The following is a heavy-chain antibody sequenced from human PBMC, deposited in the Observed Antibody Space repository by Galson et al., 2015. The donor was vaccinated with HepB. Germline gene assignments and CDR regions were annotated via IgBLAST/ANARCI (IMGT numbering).Heavy chain of an antibody. CDR3: AREGSSGYYSLFGAFDI. CDR2: ISYDGSNK. CDR1: GFTFSSYA. V-gene: IGHV3-30-3*01. D-gene: IGHD3-22*01. Sequence: SLRLSCAASGFTFSSYAMHWVRQAPGQGLEWVAVISYDGSNKYYADSVKGRFTISRDNSKNTLYLQMNSLRAEDTAVYYCAREGSSGYYSLFGAFDIWGQGTMVTVSS. J-gene: IGHJ3*02.